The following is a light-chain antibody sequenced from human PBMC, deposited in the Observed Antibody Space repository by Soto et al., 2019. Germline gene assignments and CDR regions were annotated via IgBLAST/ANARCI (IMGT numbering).Light chain of an antibody. V-gene: IGKV3-20*01. Sequence: EIVLTQSPGTLSLSPGESATLSCRDSRSISSNSLAWYRRNPGQPPSLLIYGTSTRATDIPRRFSGSGSGTDFTLTITTLEPEDFAVYFCLQYGDSPPTFGQGTKVEVK. J-gene: IGKJ1*01. CDR3: LQYGDSPPT. CDR2: GTS. CDR1: RSISSNS.